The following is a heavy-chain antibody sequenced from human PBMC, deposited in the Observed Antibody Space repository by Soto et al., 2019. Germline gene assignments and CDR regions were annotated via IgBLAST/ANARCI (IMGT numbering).Heavy chain of an antibody. CDR1: GFTFSSYA. D-gene: IGHD3-3*01. J-gene: IGHJ6*02. Sequence: GGSLRLSCAASGFTFSSYAMSRVRQAPGKGLEWVSAISGSGGSTYYADSVKGRFTISRDNSKNTLYLQMNSLRAEDTAVYYCAKAPGRITIFGVVPKGFDCYYGMDVWGQGTTVTVSS. CDR2: ISGSGGST. V-gene: IGHV3-23*01. CDR3: AKAPGRITIFGVVPKGFDCYYGMDV.